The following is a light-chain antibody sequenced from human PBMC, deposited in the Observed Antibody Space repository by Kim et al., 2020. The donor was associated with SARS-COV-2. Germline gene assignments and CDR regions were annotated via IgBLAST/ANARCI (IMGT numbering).Light chain of an antibody. CDR1: ALPKQY. CDR2: KDS. J-gene: IGLJ3*02. CDR3: QSADSSGWKV. V-gene: IGLV3-25*03. Sequence: SYELTQPPSVSVSPGQTARITCSGDALPKQYAYWYQQKPGQAPVLVIYKDSERPSGIPERFSGSSSGTTVTLTISGVQAEDEADYYCQSADSSGWKVFGGGTQLTVL.